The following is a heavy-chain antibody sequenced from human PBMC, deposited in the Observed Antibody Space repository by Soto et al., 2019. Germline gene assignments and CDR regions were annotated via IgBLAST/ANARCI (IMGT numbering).Heavy chain of an antibody. CDR3: ARDRREAVAGYTIYK. V-gene: IGHV4-59*01. CDR1: GCSISSNY. Sequence: SETLSLTCTVSGCSISSNYWTWIRQPPGKGLEWIGYVYNSGSTNYNPSLKSRVTISEDTSKSQFSLKVNSMTAADTAVYYCARDRREAVAGYTIYKWGKGMVVTVDS. CDR2: VYNSGST. J-gene: IGHJ4*02. D-gene: IGHD6-13*01.